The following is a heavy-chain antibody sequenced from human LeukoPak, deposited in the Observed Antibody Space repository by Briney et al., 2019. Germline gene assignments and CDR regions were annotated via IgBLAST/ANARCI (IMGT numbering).Heavy chain of an antibody. CDR2: ISAYNGNT. CDR3: ARDDYDFWSGYSRFDY. D-gene: IGHD3-3*01. V-gene: IGHV1-18*04. J-gene: IGHJ4*02. Sequence: ASVKVSCKASGYTFTSYYMHWVRQAPGQGLEWMGWISAYNGNTNYAQKLQGRVTMTTDTSTSTAYMELRSLRSDDTAVYYCARDDYDFWSGYSRFDYWGQGTLVTVSS. CDR1: GYTFTSYY.